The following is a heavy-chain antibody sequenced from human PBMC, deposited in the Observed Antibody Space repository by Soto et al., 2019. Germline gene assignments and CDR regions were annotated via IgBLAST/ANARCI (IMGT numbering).Heavy chain of an antibody. D-gene: IGHD1-1*01. Sequence: VQLVQSGAEVKKPGSSVKVSCKASGGTFTNYAFSWVRQAPGQGLEWLGGIIPIFGTADYAQKFQGRVTITADETTSIAHMELSSPRSDATAVYYCASWLKEAGIGGNYFIGMDVWRPWATVTVYS. J-gene: IGHJ6*02. CDR2: IIPIFGTA. V-gene: IGHV1-69*13. CDR1: GGTFTNYA. CDR3: ASWLKEAGIGGNYFIGMDV.